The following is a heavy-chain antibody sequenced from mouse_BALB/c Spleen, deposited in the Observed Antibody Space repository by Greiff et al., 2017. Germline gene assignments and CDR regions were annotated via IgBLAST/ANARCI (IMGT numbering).Heavy chain of an antibody. CDR3: AREGVRQAMDY. V-gene: IGHV5-17*02. J-gene: IGHJ4*01. CDR1: GFTFSSFG. D-gene: IGHD1-2*01. Sequence: EVKLQESGGGLVQPGGSRKLSCAASGFTFSSFGMHWVRQAPEKGLEWVAYISSGSSTIYYADTVKGRFTISRDNPKNTLFLQMTSLRSEDTAMYYCAREGVRQAMDYWGQGTSVTVSS. CDR2: ISSGSSTI.